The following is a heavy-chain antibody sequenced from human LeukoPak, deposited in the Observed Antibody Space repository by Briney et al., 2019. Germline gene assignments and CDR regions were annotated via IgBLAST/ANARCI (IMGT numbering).Heavy chain of an antibody. CDR2: IYSGGST. V-gene: IGHV3-66*01. Sequence: GGSLRLSCAASGFTVSSNYMSWVRQAPGKGLEWVSVIYSGGSTYYADSVKGRFTISRDNSKNTLHLQMNSLRAEDTSVYYCAMGAVYSSGFSYFRSYFDYWGQGTLVTVSS. J-gene: IGHJ4*02. CDR3: AMGAVYSSGFSYFRSYFDY. D-gene: IGHD3-22*01. CDR1: GFTVSSNY.